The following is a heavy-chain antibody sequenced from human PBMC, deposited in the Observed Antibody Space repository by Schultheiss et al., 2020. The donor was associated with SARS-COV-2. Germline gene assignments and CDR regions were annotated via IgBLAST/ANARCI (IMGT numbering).Heavy chain of an antibody. Sequence: ASVKVSCKASGYTFTSYGISWVRQAPGQGLEWMGWINPNSGGTNYAQKFQGRVTMTRDTSISTAYMELSRLRSDDTAVYYCARDSSSWHNWFDPWGQGTLVTVSS. CDR3: ARDSSSWHNWFDP. D-gene: IGHD6-13*01. CDR2: INPNSGGT. V-gene: IGHV1-2*02. J-gene: IGHJ5*02. CDR1: GYTFTSYG.